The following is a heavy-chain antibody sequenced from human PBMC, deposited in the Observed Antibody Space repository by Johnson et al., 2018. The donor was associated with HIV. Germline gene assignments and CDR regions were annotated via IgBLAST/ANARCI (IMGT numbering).Heavy chain of an antibody. J-gene: IGHJ3*02. Sequence: VQLVESGGGLVQPGGSLRLSCAASGFTFTNFWMRWVRQAPGKGLEWVADIKQDGSEKYYLDPVKGRFTISRDNAKNSLYLQMNSLRAEDTALYYCATVVYYDSSALRMYAFDIWGQGTMVTVSS. CDR3: ATVVYYDSSALRMYAFDI. D-gene: IGHD3-22*01. CDR1: GFTFTNFW. V-gene: IGHV3-7*05. CDR2: IKQDGSEK.